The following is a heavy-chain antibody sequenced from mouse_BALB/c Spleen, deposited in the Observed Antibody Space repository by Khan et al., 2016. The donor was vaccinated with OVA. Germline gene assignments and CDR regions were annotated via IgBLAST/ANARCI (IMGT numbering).Heavy chain of an antibody. CDR1: GYSITSGYF. CDR2: IRSDGAS. Sequence: EVQLQESGPGLVKPSQSLSLTCSVTGYSITSGYFWNWIRQFPGNKLEWMGYIRSDGASNYNPSLKNRISITRDTSKNHFFLKLNSVTPEDTATYYCARGGSSGPAWFAYWGQGTLVTVSA. D-gene: IGHD3-1*01. J-gene: IGHJ3*01. CDR3: ARGGSSGPAWFAY. V-gene: IGHV3-6*02.